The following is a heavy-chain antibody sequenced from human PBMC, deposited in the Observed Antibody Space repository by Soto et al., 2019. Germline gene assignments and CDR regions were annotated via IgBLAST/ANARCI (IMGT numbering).Heavy chain of an antibody. J-gene: IGHJ3*02. CDR3: ARSAPAGIQRWLPDAFDI. D-gene: IGHD5-18*01. Sequence: TLSLTCTVSCGSISSGRHYWSWSRQHPGNGLEWIGYINYSGSTYYNPSLKSRVTISVDTSKNQFSLKLSSVTAADTAVYYCARSAPAGIQRWLPDAFDIWGQGTMVTVSS. CDR2: INYSGST. V-gene: IGHV4-31*02. CDR1: CGSISSGRHY.